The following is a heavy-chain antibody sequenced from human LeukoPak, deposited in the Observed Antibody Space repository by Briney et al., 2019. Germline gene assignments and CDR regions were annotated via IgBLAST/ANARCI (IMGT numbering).Heavy chain of an antibody. CDR2: ISYSGST. D-gene: IGHD2-2*01. CDR3: ASAIGYCSSTSCYPYYFDY. V-gene: IGHV4-59*12. CDR1: GGSISTYY. Sequence: SETLSLTCTVSGGSISTYYWTWIRQPPGKGLEWIGSISYSGSTNYNPSLKSRVTMSVDTSKNQFSLKLSSVTAADTAVYYCASAIGYCSSTSCYPYYFDYWGQGTLVTVSS. J-gene: IGHJ4*02.